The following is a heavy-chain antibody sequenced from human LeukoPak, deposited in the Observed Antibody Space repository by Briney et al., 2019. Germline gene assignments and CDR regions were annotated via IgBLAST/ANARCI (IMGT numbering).Heavy chain of an antibody. Sequence: GGSLRLSCAASGFTFSTYPMNWVRQAPGKGLEWVSSISRGSGYIYYADSVKGRFIISRDNAKNSLYLQMNSLRAEDTAVYYCAIGYGDYGKYYFDSWGQGTLVTVSS. J-gene: IGHJ4*02. V-gene: IGHV3-21*01. D-gene: IGHD4-17*01. CDR1: GFTFSTYP. CDR3: AIGYGDYGKYYFDS. CDR2: ISRGSGYI.